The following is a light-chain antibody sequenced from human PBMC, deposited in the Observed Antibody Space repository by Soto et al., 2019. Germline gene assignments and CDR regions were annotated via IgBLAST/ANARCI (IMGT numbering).Light chain of an antibody. CDR1: SSDVGGYNY. Sequence: QSALTQPASVSGSPGQSITISCTGTSSDVGGYNYVSWYQQHPGKAPKLMIYEVSNRPSGVSNRFSGSKSGNTASLTISGLQAEDEADSYCSSYTSRRYVFGLGTKVTVL. CDR2: EVS. CDR3: SSYTSRRYV. J-gene: IGLJ1*01. V-gene: IGLV2-14*01.